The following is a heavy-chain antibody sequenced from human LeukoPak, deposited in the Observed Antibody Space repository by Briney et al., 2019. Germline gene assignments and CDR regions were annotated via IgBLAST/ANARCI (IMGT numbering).Heavy chain of an antibody. CDR1: GGSISSYY. Sequence: TSETLSLTCTVSGGSISSYYWSWIRQPPGKGLEWIGYIYYSGSTNYNPSLKSRVTISVDTSKNQFSLKLSSVTAADTAVYYCARRYSNYFFDYWGQGTLVTVSS. CDR2: IYYSGST. V-gene: IGHV4-59*08. CDR3: ARRYSNYFFDY. J-gene: IGHJ4*02. D-gene: IGHD4-11*01.